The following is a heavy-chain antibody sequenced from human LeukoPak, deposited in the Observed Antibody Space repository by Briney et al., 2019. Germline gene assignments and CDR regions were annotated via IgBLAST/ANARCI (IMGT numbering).Heavy chain of an antibody. CDR2: IYYSGST. D-gene: IGHD3-16*02. V-gene: IGHV4-39*07. CDR3: ARADYVWGSYRLPEYFQH. J-gene: IGHJ1*01. Sequence: SETLSLTCTVSGGSISSNIYHWGWIRQPPGKGLEWIGSIYYSGSTYYNPSLKSRVTISIDTSKNQFSLKLSSVTAADTAVYYCARADYVWGSYRLPEYFQHWGQGTLVTVSS. CDR1: GGSISSNIYH.